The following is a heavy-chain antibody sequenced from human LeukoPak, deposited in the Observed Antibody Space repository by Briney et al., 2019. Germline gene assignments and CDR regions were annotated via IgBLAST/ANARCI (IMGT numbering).Heavy chain of an antibody. CDR3: ARGFYDSYGMDV. V-gene: IGHV4-59*01. CDR2: IYYSGST. D-gene: IGHD3-22*01. J-gene: IGHJ6*02. Sequence: PSETLSLTCTVSGGSISSYYWSWIRQPPGKGLGWIGYIYYSGSTNYNPSLKSRVTISVDTSKNQFSLKLSSVTAADTAVYYCARGFYDSYGMDVWGQGTTVTVSS. CDR1: GGSISSYY.